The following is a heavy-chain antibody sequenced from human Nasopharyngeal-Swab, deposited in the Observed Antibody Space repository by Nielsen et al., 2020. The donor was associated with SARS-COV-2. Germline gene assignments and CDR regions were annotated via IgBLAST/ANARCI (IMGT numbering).Heavy chain of an antibody. D-gene: IGHD2/OR15-2a*01. CDR2: ISSSSSTI. CDR1: GFTFSSYS. V-gene: IGHV3-48*02. Sequence: GESLKISCAASGFTFSSYSMNWVRQAPGKGLEWVSCISSSSSTIYYADSVKGRFTISRDNAKNSLYLQMNSLRDEDTAVYYCARVVDFSWGQGTLVTVSS. CDR3: ARVVDFS. J-gene: IGHJ4*02.